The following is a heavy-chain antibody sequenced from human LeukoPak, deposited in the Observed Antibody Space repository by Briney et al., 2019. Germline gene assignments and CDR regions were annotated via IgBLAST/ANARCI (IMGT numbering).Heavy chain of an antibody. Sequence: GSLRLSCAASGFTFSSYGMHWVRQAPGKGLEWVAVISYDGSNKYYADSVKGRFTISRDNSKNTLYLQMNSLRAEDTAVYYCARDNVGWYAFDYWGQGTLVTVSS. D-gene: IGHD6-19*01. J-gene: IGHJ4*02. CDR3: ARDNVGWYAFDY. V-gene: IGHV3-30*03. CDR2: ISYDGSNK. CDR1: GFTFSSYG.